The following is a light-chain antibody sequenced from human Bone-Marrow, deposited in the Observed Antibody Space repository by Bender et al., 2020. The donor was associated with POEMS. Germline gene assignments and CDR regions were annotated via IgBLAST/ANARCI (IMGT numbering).Light chain of an antibody. CDR1: AANIGNNY. CDR3: GTWDNSLNAMI. Sequence: TQPPSVSAAPGQRVTISCSGSAANIGNNYVSWYQQVPGTAPKLLIYDNDERPSGIPDRFSGSKSGTSATLGITGLQTGDEADYYCGTWDNSLNAMIFGGGTELTVL. J-gene: IGLJ2*01. V-gene: IGLV1-51*01. CDR2: DND.